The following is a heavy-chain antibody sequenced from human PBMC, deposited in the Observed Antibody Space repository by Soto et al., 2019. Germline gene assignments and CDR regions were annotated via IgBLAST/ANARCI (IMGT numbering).Heavy chain of an antibody. D-gene: IGHD3-10*01. CDR2: INPNSGGT. CDR3: ARSYYYGSGSSGEVDY. J-gene: IGHJ4*02. CDR1: GYTFTGYY. Sequence: QVQLVQSGAEVKKPGASVKVSCKASGYTFTGYYMHWVRQAPGQGLEWMGWINPNSGGTNYAQKCQGRVTMTRDTSISTAYMELSRLRSDDTAVYYCARSYYYGSGSSGEVDYWGQGTLVTVSS. V-gene: IGHV1-2*02.